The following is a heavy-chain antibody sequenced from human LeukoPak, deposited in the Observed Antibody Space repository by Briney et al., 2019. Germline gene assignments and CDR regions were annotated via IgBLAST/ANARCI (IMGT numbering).Heavy chain of an antibody. CDR1: RFTFTDYG. V-gene: IGHV3-33*01. D-gene: IGHD2-15*01. Sequence: PGGSLRLSCAAPRFTFTDYGMHWVRQPPGKGLEWVALIWYDGGGKYYADSVKGRFTISRDNSKNTLYLQMNSLGAEDTAVYYCARDWCGGGSCYYFDHWGQGTLVTVSS. CDR2: IWYDGGGK. J-gene: IGHJ4*02. CDR3: ARDWCGGGSCYYFDH.